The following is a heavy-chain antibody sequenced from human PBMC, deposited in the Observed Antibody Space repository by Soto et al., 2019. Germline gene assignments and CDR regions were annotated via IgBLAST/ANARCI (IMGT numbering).Heavy chain of an antibody. CDR3: ARGIPEENWFDP. J-gene: IGHJ5*02. CDR2: IYHSGST. D-gene: IGHD2-21*01. CDR1: VGSISSGGYS. V-gene: IGHV4-30-2*01. Sequence: SETLSLTCAVSVGSISSGGYSWIWIRQPPGKGLEWIGYIYHSGSTYYNPSLKSRVTISVDRSKNQFSLKLSSVTAADTAVYYCARGIPEENWFDPWGQGTLVTVS.